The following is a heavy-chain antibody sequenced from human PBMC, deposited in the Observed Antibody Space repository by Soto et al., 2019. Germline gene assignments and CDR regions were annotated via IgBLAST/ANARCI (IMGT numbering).Heavy chain of an antibody. V-gene: IGHV4-34*01. D-gene: IGHD1-1*01. CDR1: GGSFSGYY. CDR3: ARRNRDARYYYYYYMDV. CDR2: INHSGST. Sequence: SETLSLTCAVYGGSFSGYYWSWIRQPPGKGLEWIGEINHSGSTNYNPSLKSRVTISVDTSKNQFSLKLSSVTAADTAVYYCARRNRDARYYYYYYMDVWGKGTTVTVSS. J-gene: IGHJ6*03.